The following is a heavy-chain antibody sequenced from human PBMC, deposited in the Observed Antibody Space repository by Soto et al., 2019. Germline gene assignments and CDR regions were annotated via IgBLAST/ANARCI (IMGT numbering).Heavy chain of an antibody. Sequence: EVQLVESGGGLVQPGGSLKLSCAASGYTFSGSAMHWVRQASGKGLEWVGRIRSKANSYATAYAASVKGRFTISRDDSKNTAYLQMNSLKTEYTAVYYCTSTYTYWYFDLWGRGTLVTVSS. J-gene: IGHJ2*01. D-gene: IGHD2-2*02. CDR2: IRSKANSYAT. CDR1: GYTFSGSA. V-gene: IGHV3-73*02. CDR3: TSTYTYWYFDL.